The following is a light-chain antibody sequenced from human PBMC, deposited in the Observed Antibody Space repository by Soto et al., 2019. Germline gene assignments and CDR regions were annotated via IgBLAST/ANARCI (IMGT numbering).Light chain of an antibody. CDR2: GAS. V-gene: IGKV3-15*01. J-gene: IGKJ2*01. Sequence: IVMTQSPVTLSVSPGERVTLSCRASETVRTNLAWFQQKPGQTPRLLIFGASTRATGIPTRFTGSGSETEFTLTIDSLQSEDLAVYYWQQYYNWPAYTFGQGTKLEI. CDR3: QQYYNWPAYT. CDR1: ETVRTN.